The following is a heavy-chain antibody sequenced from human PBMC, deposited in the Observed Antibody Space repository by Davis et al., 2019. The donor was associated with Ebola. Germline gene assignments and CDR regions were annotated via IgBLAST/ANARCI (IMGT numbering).Heavy chain of an antibody. J-gene: IGHJ4*02. D-gene: IGHD5-18*01. V-gene: IGHV4-59*02. CDR3: ASGGGGNGYVL. CDR1: GGSVSSYY. Sequence: SETLSLTCTVSGGSVSSYYWSWIRQPPGKGLEWIGYISYSGSTNYNPSLKSRVTISIDASRNQFSRKLSSVTAADTAVYFCASGGGGNGYVLWGQGTLVTVSS. CDR2: ISYSGST.